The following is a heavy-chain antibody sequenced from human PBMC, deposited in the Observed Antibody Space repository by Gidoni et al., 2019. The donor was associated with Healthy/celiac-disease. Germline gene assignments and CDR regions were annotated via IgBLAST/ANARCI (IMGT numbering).Heavy chain of an antibody. D-gene: IGHD6-13*01. CDR1: GGSFSGYY. J-gene: IGHJ5*02. CDR2: INQSGST. V-gene: IGHV4-34*01. Sequence: QAHLQQWGAGLLKPSQTLSLTCAVYGGSFSGYYWRWIRQPPGTGQELIGEINQSGSTNYNPSIKSGVSISVDTSKNQFSLKLSSVTAADTAVYYCAREGTRSSWYNWFDPWGQGTLVTVSS. CDR3: AREGTRSSWYNWFDP.